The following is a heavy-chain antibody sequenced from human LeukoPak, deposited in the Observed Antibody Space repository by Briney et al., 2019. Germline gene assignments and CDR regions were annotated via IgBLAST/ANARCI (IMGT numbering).Heavy chain of an antibody. CDR1: GFTFSSYA. CDR3: AKDAYGGYSYGLIDY. J-gene: IGHJ4*02. Sequence: PGGSLRLSCAASGFTFSSYAMSWVRQAPGKGLEWVSAISGSGGSTYYADSVKGRFTISRDNSRNTLYLQMNSLRAEDTAVYYCAKDAYGGYSYGLIDYWGQGTLVTVSS. D-gene: IGHD5-18*01. CDR2: ISGSGGST. V-gene: IGHV3-23*01.